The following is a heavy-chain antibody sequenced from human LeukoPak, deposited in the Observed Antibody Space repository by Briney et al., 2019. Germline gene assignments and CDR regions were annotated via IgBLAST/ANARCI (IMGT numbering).Heavy chain of an antibody. Sequence: GGSLRLSCAASGFTFSSYGMHWVRQAPGKGLEWVAFIRYDGSNKYYADSVKGRFTISRDNSKSTLYLQMNSLRTEDTAVYYCAKDPARGGGPYFDYWGQGTLVTVSS. J-gene: IGHJ4*02. CDR1: GFTFSSYG. CDR3: AKDPARGGGPYFDY. CDR2: IRYDGSNK. V-gene: IGHV3-30*02. D-gene: IGHD3-16*01.